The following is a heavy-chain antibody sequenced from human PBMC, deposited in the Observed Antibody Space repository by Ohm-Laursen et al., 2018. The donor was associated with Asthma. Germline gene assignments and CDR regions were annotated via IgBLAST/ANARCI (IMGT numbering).Heavy chain of an antibody. D-gene: IGHD1/OR15-1a*01. Sequence: GSLRLSCAASGYTFSRYSIHWVRQVPGKGLEWISYISASAGTMYYADSVKGRFTISRDNSKNTIYLQMNSLRAEDTAVYYCAISLTTPGAFDIWGQGTMITVSS. CDR1: GYTFSRYS. J-gene: IGHJ3*02. CDR2: ISASAGTM. CDR3: AISLTTPGAFDI. V-gene: IGHV3-48*04.